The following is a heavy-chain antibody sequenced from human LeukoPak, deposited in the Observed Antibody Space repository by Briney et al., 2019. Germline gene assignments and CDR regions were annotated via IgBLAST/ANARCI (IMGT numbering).Heavy chain of an antibody. D-gene: IGHD2-15*01. Sequence: GESLKISCKGSGYSFASYWIGWVRQTPGKGLEWMGIISAGDSDIRYRPSFQGQVTMSVDKSISIAYLQWSSLKASDTAMYYCARVGIGEEYCRDGRCGSEFGLDHWGQGTLVTVSS. CDR1: GYSFASYW. CDR2: ISAGDSDI. V-gene: IGHV5-51*01. J-gene: IGHJ5*02. CDR3: ARVGIGEEYCRDGRCGSEFGLDH.